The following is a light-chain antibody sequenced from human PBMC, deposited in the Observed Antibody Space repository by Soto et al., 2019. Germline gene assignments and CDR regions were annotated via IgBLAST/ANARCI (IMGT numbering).Light chain of an antibody. J-gene: IGKJ4*01. CDR2: DAS. CDR3: QQSANWHT. CDR1: QPITRY. V-gene: IGKV3-11*01. Sequence: EIVLTQSPVTQSLSPGQTATLSCRASQPITRYLAWYQQKPGQAPRLLIYDASTRATGTPARFSGSGSGTDFTLTISSLEHEDSAVYYCQQSANWHTFGGGSTVEIK.